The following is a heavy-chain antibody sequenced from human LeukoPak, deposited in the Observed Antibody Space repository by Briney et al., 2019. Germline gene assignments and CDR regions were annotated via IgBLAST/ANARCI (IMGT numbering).Heavy chain of an antibody. CDR2: IYTSGST. J-gene: IGHJ4*02. CDR3: ARDLGVYDSSGYYDY. D-gene: IGHD3-22*01. CDR1: GGSISSYY. Sequence: TETLSLTCTVSGGSISSYYWSWIRQPAGKGLEWIGRIYTSGSTNYNPSLKSRVTMSVDTSKNQFSLKLSSVTAADTAVYYCARDLGVYDSSGYYDYWGQGTLVTVSS. V-gene: IGHV4-4*07.